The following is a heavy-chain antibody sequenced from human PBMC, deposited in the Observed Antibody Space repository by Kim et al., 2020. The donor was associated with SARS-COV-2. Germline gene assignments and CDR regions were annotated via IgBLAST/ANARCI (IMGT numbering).Heavy chain of an antibody. V-gene: IGHV4-34*01. CDR1: GGSFSGYY. CDR3: ASIASRGVGGSRHYYYGMDV. D-gene: IGHD1-26*01. Sequence: SETLSLTCAVYGGSFSGYYWSWIRQPPGKGLEWIGEINHSGSTNYNPSLKSRVTISVDTSKNQFSLKLSSVTAADTAVYYCASIASRGVGGSRHYYYGMDVWGQGTTVTVSS. CDR2: INHSGST. J-gene: IGHJ6*02.